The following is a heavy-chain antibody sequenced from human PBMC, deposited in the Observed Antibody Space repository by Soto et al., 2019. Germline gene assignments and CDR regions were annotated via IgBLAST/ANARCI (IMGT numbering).Heavy chain of an antibody. CDR1: GGSISTYY. V-gene: IGHV4-59*01. D-gene: IGHD6-13*01. CDR3: ARYAGSSWFDY. Sequence: PSETLSLTGTVSGGSISTYYWSWIRQPPGKGLEWIGYINYSGRTNYNPSLKSRVTMSLDTSKNQFSLKLRSVTAADTALFYCARYAGSSWFDYWGQGTLVTVSS. CDR2: INYSGRT. J-gene: IGHJ4*02.